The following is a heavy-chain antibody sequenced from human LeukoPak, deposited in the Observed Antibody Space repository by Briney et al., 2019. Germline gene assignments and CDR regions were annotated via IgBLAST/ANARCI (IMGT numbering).Heavy chain of an antibody. V-gene: IGHV3-48*03. CDR2: ISSSGSTI. Sequence: GGSLRLSCAASGFTFSSYEMNWVRQAPGKGLEWVSYISSSGSTIYYADSVKGRFTISRDNAKNSLYLQMNSLRAEDTAVYYCARGTHYYGSGSYRGVDYWGQGTLVTVSS. D-gene: IGHD3-10*01. CDR3: ARGTHYYGSGSYRGVDY. CDR1: GFTFSSYE. J-gene: IGHJ4*02.